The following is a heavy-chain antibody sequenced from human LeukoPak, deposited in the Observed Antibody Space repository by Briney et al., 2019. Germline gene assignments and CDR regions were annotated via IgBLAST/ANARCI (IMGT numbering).Heavy chain of an antibody. J-gene: IGHJ4*02. CDR1: GGTFSSYA. D-gene: IGHD2-2*01. V-gene: IGHV1-69*13. Sequence: VASVKVSCKASGGTFSSYAISWVRQAPGQGLEWMGGIIPIFGTANYAQKFQGRVTITADESTSTAYMELSSLRSEDTAVYYCARGEGYCSSTSCYYFDYWGQGTLVTVSS. CDR2: IIPIFGTA. CDR3: ARGEGYCSSTSCYYFDY.